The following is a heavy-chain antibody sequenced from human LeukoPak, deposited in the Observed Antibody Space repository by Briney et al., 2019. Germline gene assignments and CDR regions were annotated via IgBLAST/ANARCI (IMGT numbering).Heavy chain of an antibody. J-gene: IGHJ5*02. Sequence: ASVKVSCKASGYTFTGYYMHWVRQAPGQGLEWMGWINPNSGGTNYAQKFQGRVTMTRDTSISTAYMELSRLRPDGTAVYYCARDFLKILWPEANPWGQGTLVTVSS. CDR1: GYTFTGYY. D-gene: IGHD2-21*01. CDR3: ARDFLKILWPEANP. V-gene: IGHV1-2*02. CDR2: INPNSGGT.